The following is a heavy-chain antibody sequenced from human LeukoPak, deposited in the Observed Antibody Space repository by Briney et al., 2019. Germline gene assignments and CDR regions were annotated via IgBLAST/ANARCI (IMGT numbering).Heavy chain of an antibody. CDR3: ATQPIFGVAIEA. J-gene: IGHJ4*02. CDR2: INPSGGST. D-gene: IGHD3-3*01. V-gene: IGHV1-46*01. Sequence: GASVKVSCKASGYSFTSYYIHWVRLAPGQGLEWMGVINPSGGSTRYAQKFQDRVTMTRDMSTSTAYMELSSLRSEDTAVYYCATQPIFGVAIEAWGQGTLVTVSS. CDR1: GYSFTSYY.